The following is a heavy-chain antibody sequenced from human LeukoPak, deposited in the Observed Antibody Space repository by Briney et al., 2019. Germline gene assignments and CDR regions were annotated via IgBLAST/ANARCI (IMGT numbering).Heavy chain of an antibody. CDR3: ARGDSSGAPIVH. V-gene: IGHV1-69*05. CDR1: GGTFSSYA. J-gene: IGHJ1*01. Sequence: GASVKVSCKASGGTFSSYAISWVRQAPGQGLEWMGGIIPIFGTANYAQKFQGRVTITTDESTSTAYMELSSLRSEDTAVYYCARGDSSGAPIVHWGQGTLVAVSS. D-gene: IGHD3-22*01. CDR2: IIPIFGTA.